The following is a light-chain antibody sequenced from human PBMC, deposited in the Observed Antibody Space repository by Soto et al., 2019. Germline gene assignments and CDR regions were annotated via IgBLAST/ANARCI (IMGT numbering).Light chain of an antibody. V-gene: IGKV3-20*01. Sequence: EIVLTHSPGTRSLSPGERATLSCRASQSVSSNDLAWYQQKPGQTPRLVIYGASSRSTGIPDRFSGSGSGTDFTLTISRLEPEDFAVYYCQQYDSPPFSFGPGTKVDIK. J-gene: IGKJ3*01. CDR2: GAS. CDR1: QSVSSND. CDR3: QQYDSPPFS.